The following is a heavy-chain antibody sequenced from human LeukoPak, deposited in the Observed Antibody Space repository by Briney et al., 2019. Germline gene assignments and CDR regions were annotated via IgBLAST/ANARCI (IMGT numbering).Heavy chain of an antibody. D-gene: IGHD3-16*02. CDR2: INPSGGST. CDR1: GYTFTGYY. CDR3: ARESLGPNHTVVIVATGHDAFNI. Sequence: ASVKVSCKASGYTFTGYYMHWVRQAPGKGLEWMGLINPSGGSTTYPQKFQGRVTLTRDTSTSTVYMDLSNLRSDDTAIYYCARESLGPNHTVVIVATGHDAFNIWGQGTMVTVSS. J-gene: IGHJ3*02. V-gene: IGHV1-46*01.